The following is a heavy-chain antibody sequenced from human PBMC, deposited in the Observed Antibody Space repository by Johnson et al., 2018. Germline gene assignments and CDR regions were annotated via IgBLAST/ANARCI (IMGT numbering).Heavy chain of an antibody. D-gene: IGHD4-17*01. V-gene: IGHV4-39*07. CDR1: SGSIMSSSCY. J-gene: IGHJ3*02. CDR3: ARRNGDFLGYAFDI. Sequence: QVQLQESGPGLVKPSETLSLTCTVSSGSIMSSSCYWSWIRQPPGKGLEWIGNIYYSGNTSYNPSLKSLVTISVDTSKNQFSLNLSSVTAADTAVYYCARRNGDFLGYAFDIWGQGTMVTVSS. CDR2: IYYSGNT.